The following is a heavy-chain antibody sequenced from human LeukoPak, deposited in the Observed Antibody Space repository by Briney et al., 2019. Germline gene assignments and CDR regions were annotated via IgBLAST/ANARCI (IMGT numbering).Heavy chain of an antibody. D-gene: IGHD6-6*01. CDR1: GGSISSSSYY. V-gene: IGHV4-61*05. Sequence: PSETLSLTCTVSGGSISSSSYYWGWIRQPPGKGLEWIGYIYYSGSTNYNPSLKSRVTISIDTSKNQFSLKLSFVTAADTAVYYCARIEYSSSCDYWGQGTLVTVSS. CDR3: ARIEYSSSCDY. CDR2: IYYSGST. J-gene: IGHJ4*02.